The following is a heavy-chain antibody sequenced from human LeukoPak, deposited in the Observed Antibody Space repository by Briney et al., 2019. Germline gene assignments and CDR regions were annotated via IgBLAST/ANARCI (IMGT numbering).Heavy chain of an antibody. CDR2: ISSSSSYI. J-gene: IGHJ4*02. V-gene: IGHV3-21*01. D-gene: IGHD3-10*01. CDR1: GFTFSSYS. CDR3: ARGDRNYYGSGSYYNLIDY. Sequence: GGSLRLSCAASGFTFSSYSMNWVRQAPGKGLEWVSSISSSSSYIYYADSVKGRFTISRDNAKNSLYLQMNSLRAEDTAVYYCARGDRNYYGSGSYYNLIDYWGQGTLVTVSP.